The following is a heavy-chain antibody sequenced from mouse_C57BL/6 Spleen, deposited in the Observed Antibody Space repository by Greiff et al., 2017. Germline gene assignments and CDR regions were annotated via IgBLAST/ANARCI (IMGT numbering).Heavy chain of an antibody. CDR3: ASGYASAWFAY. J-gene: IGHJ3*01. D-gene: IGHD6-5*01. V-gene: IGHV2-6*01. CDR2: IWGVGST. CDR1: GFSLTSYG. Sequence: VKLMESGPGLVAPSQSLSITCTVSGFSLTSYGVDWVRQSPGKGLEWLGVIWGVGSTNYNSALKSRLSISKDNSKSQVFLKMNSLQTDDTAMYYCASGYASAWFAYWGQGTLVTVSA.